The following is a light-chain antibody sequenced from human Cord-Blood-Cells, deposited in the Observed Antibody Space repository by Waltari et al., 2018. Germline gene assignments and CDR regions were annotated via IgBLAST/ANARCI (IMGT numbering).Light chain of an antibody. Sequence: QSALTRPRSVSGVPGQSVTTSCTGNSSHLGGCIYVSWYQQHPGKAPKLMIYYVCKRPSGVPDRFSGSKPGNTASLTISGLQAEDEADYYCCSYAGSYTYVFGTGTKVTVL. V-gene: IGLV2-11*01. CDR2: YVC. J-gene: IGLJ1*01. CDR1: SSHLGGCIY. CDR3: CSYAGSYTYV.